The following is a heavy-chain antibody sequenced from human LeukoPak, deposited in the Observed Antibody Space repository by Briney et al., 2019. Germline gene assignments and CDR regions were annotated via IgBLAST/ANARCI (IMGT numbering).Heavy chain of an antibody. J-gene: IGHJ4*02. CDR1: GYTFTSYG. V-gene: IGHV1-18*01. CDR2: ISAYNGNT. Sequence: ASVKVSCRASGYTFTSYGISWVRQAPGQGLEWMGWISAYNGNTNYAQKLQGIVTMTTDTSTSTAYMELSSLRSEDTAVYYCAREGYYGSGSYYNYWGQGTLVTVSS. D-gene: IGHD3-10*01. CDR3: AREGYYGSGSYYNY.